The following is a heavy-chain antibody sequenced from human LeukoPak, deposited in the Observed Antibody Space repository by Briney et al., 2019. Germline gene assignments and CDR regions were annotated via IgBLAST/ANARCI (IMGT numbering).Heavy chain of an antibody. D-gene: IGHD3-10*01. CDR2: IYYSGST. CDR3: ARLGITMVRDYGMDV. CDR1: GGSISSYY. Sequence: PSQTLSLTCTVSGGSISSYYWSWIRQPPGKGLEWIGYIYYSGSTNYNPSLKSRVTILVDTSKNQFSLKLSSVTAADTAVYYCARLGITMVRDYGMDVWGQGTTVTVSS. J-gene: IGHJ6*02. V-gene: IGHV4-59*08.